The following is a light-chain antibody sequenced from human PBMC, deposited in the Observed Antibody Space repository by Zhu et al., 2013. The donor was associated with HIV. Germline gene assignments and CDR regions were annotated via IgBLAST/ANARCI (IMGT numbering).Light chain of an antibody. CDR2: GTS. CDR3: QQYEISRS. CDR1: QSVGNNF. J-gene: IGKJ2*01. V-gene: IGKV3-20*01. Sequence: EIVLTQSPATLSLSPGERATLSCRASQSVGNNFLAWYQQKPGQAPRLLISGTSSRATGIPDRFSGSGSGTDFTLTISSLEPDDSAVYYCQQYEISRSFGQGTKLEIK.